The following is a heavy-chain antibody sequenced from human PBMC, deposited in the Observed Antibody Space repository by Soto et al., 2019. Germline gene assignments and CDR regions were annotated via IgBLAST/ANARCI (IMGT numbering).Heavy chain of an antibody. CDR3: ARDADILTGSDAFDI. D-gene: IGHD3-9*01. CDR2: ISSSSSYT. J-gene: IGHJ3*02. Sequence: QVQLVESGGGLLKPGGSLRLSCAASGFTFSDYYMSWIRQAPGKGLEWVSYISSSSSYTNYADSVKGRFTISRDNAKNSLYLQMNSLRAEDTAVYYCARDADILTGSDAFDIWGQGTMVTVSS. CDR1: GFTFSDYY. V-gene: IGHV3-11*05.